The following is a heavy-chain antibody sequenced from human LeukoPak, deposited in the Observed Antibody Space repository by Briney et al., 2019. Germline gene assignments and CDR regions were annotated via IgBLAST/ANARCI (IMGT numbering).Heavy chain of an antibody. D-gene: IGHD3-3*01. J-gene: IGHJ4*02. Sequence: SETLSLTCTVSGGSISSYYWSWIRQPPGKGLEWIGYIYYSGSTNYNPSLTSRVTISLDTSKNQFSLKLSSVTAADTAVYYCARRRGNFWNDYYAFDYWGLGTLVTISS. CDR1: GGSISSYY. CDR3: ARRRGNFWNDYYAFDY. CDR2: IYYSGST. V-gene: IGHV4-59*08.